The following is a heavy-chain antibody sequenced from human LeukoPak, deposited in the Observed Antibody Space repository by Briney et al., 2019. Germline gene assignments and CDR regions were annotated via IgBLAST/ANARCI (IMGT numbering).Heavy chain of an antibody. CDR2: IGVDDAT. V-gene: IGHV3-13*01. Sequence: PGGSLRLSCVASGITFSNSVMHWVRQPPGKSLEWVSGIGVDDATHYLDSVKDRFTISRDNAKNSFYLQINSLTAGDTAMYYCATEGHSSGRAPAFDIWGQGTTVTVSS. D-gene: IGHD6-19*01. CDR1: GITFSNSV. J-gene: IGHJ3*02. CDR3: ATEGHSSGRAPAFDI.